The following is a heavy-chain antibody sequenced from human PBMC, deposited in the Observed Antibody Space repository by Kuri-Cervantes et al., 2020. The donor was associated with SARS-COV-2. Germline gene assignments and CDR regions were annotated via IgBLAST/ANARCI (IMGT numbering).Heavy chain of an antibody. D-gene: IGHD3-10*01. CDR2: IKQDGSEE. J-gene: IGHJ4*02. CDR1: GFIFSNYW. Sequence: GESLKISCAASGFIFSNYWMSWVRQAPGKGLEWVANIKQDGSEEFYVDSVKGRFTVSRDNSKNTLYLQMNSLRAEDTAVYYCARELAGSGKDYWGQGTLVTVSS. V-gene: IGHV3-7*01. CDR3: ARELAGSGKDY.